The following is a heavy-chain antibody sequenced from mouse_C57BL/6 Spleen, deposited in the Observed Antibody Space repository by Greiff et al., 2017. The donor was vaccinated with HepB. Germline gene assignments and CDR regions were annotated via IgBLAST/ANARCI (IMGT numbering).Heavy chain of an antibody. CDR2: IYPGDGDT. Sequence: QVQLKQSGPELVKPGASVKISCKASGYAFSSSWMNWVKQRPGKGLEWIGRIYPGDGDTNYNGKFKGKATLTADKSSSTAYMQLSSLTSEDSAVYFCARDVVTTALDYWGQGTTLTVSS. J-gene: IGHJ2*01. D-gene: IGHD1-2*01. CDR1: GYAFSSSW. V-gene: IGHV1-82*01. CDR3: ARDVVTTALDY.